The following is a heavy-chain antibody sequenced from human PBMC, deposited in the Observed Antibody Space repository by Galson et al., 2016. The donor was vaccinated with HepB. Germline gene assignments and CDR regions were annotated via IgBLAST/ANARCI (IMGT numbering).Heavy chain of an antibody. CDR3: AVKSGLVVTAGEAFDI. CDR2: IYSGGST. V-gene: IGHV3-53*01. Sequence: SLRLSCAASGFSVGSYYMSWVRQAPGKGLEYVSIIYSGGSTDYADSVKGRFTISRGNSKDTLYLQMNNLRAEDTAVYYCAVKSGLVVTAGEAFDIWGLGTTVTVAS. J-gene: IGHJ3*02. D-gene: IGHD2-21*02. CDR1: GFSVGSYY.